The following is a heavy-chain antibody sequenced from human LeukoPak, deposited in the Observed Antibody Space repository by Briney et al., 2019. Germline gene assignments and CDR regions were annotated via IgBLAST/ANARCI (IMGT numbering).Heavy chain of an antibody. CDR3: ARVPRIYCSGGSCRTTPYYYYMDV. J-gene: IGHJ6*03. CDR1: GFTFSSYE. Sequence: GGSLRLSCAASGFTFSSYEMNWVRQAPGKGLEWVSYISRSGSTIYYADSVKGRFTISRDNAKNSLYLQMNSLRAEDTAVYYCARVPRIYCSGGSCRTTPYYYYMDVWGKGTTVTVSS. V-gene: IGHV3-48*03. CDR2: ISRSGSTI. D-gene: IGHD2-15*01.